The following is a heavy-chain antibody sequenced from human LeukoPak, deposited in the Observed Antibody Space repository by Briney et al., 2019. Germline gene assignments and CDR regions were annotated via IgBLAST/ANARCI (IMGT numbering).Heavy chain of an antibody. V-gene: IGHV4-34*01. Sequence: SETLSLTCAVYGGSFSTYYSSWFRQPPGKGLEWIGEINQSGVTHYNPSLKSRVSMSVDTSKNQFSLELRSVTAADTAVYFCARAGYTISSYRFDYWGQGALVTVSS. D-gene: IGHD3-16*02. CDR2: INQSGVT. J-gene: IGHJ4*02. CDR3: ARAGYTISSYRFDY. CDR1: GGSFSTYY.